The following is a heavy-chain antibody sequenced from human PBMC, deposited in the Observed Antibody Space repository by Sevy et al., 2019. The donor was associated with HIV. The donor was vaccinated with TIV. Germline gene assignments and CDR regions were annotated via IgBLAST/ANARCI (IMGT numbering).Heavy chain of an antibody. J-gene: IGHJ5*02. V-gene: IGHV3-7*03. CDR3: AGGIGGGGGS. D-gene: IGHD3-10*01. CDR1: GFSISTYW. Sequence: GGSLRLSCAASGFSISTYWMLWVRQSPGKGLEFVANINQEGSKAFYMGSVKGRFTISRDNARNSLYLQMNSLRAEDPAGDLWAGGIGGGGGSWGQGNPGNRFP. CDR2: INQEGSKA.